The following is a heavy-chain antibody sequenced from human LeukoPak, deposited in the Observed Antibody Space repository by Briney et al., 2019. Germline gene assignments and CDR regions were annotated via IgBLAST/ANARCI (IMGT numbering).Heavy chain of an antibody. CDR1: GFTFRGAA. Sequence: GGSLRLSCAVSGFTFRGAAMTWVRQAPGKGLEWVSLISSSGNNAYYADSVKGRFTISRDNTKNTLSLQMNSLRVEDTAIYSCAKDIQLSTWGLGTRVTVSS. CDR3: AKDIQLST. V-gene: IGHV3-23*01. D-gene: IGHD5-24*01. CDR2: ISSSGNNA. J-gene: IGHJ3*01.